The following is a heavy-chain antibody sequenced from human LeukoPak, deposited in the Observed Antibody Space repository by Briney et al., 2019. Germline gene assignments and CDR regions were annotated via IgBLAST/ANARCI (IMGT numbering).Heavy chain of an antibody. Sequence: GASVKVSCKASGGTFSSYAISWVRQAPGQGLEWMGGIIPIFGTANYAQKFQGRVTITADEYTSTAYMELSSLRSEDTAVYYCARGLTRDGYKTLGMDVWRQGTTVTVSS. CDR2: IIPIFGTA. CDR3: ARGLTRDGYKTLGMDV. CDR1: GGTFSSYA. J-gene: IGHJ6*02. V-gene: IGHV1-69*13. D-gene: IGHD5-24*01.